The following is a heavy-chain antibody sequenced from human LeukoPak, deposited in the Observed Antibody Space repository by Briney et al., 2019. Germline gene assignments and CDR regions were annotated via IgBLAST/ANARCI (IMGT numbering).Heavy chain of an antibody. V-gene: IGHV1-18*01. CDR1: GYPFTSYG. D-gene: IGHD3-9*01. Sequence: EGSVKVSRKASGYPFTSYGISWVRQAPGQGLEWMGWISAYNGNTNYAQKLQGRVTMTTDTSTSTAYMELRSLRSDDTAVYYCARDYDILTDYWGQGTLVTVSS. CDR3: ARDYDILTDY. J-gene: IGHJ4*02. CDR2: ISAYNGNT.